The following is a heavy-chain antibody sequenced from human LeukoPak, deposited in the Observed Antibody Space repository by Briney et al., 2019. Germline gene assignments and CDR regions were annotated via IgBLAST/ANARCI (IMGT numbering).Heavy chain of an antibody. V-gene: IGHV4-59*08. J-gene: IGHJ4*02. CDR1: GGSISSYY. Sequence: SETLSLTYTVSGGSISSYYWSWIRQPPGKGLEWIGYIYYSRSTNYNPSLKSRVTISVDTSKNQFSLKLSSVTAADTAVYYCASSGYSYGYPGFDYWGQGTLVTVSS. CDR2: IYYSRST. CDR3: ASSGYSYGYPGFDY. D-gene: IGHD5-18*01.